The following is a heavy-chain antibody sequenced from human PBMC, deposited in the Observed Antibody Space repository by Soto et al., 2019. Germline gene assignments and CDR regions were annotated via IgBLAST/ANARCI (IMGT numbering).Heavy chain of an antibody. CDR2: ISYDGSNK. J-gene: IGHJ2*01. CDR1: GFTFSSYG. D-gene: IGHD6-19*01. CDR3: AKEALAVAAYWSFDL. V-gene: IGHV3-30*18. Sequence: QVQLVESGGGVVQPGRSLRLSCAASGFTFSSYGMHWVRQAPGKGLEWVAVISYDGSNKYYADSVKGRFTISRNNSKNTLDLQMISLRAEDTAVYYCAKEALAVAAYWSFDLWGRGTLVNFSS.